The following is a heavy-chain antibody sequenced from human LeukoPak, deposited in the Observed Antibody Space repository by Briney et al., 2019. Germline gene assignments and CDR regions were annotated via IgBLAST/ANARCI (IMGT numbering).Heavy chain of an antibody. CDR1: GYSISSYY. J-gene: IGHJ3*02. D-gene: IGHD3-16*01. CDR3: ARDPYVTLSAFDI. Sequence: SETLSLTCTVSGYSISSYYWSWIRQPPGKGLEWIGYIYYSGSTNYNPSLKSRVTISVDTSKNQFSLKLSSVTAADTAVYYCARDPYVTLSAFDIWGQGTMVTVSS. V-gene: IGHV4-59*01. CDR2: IYYSGST.